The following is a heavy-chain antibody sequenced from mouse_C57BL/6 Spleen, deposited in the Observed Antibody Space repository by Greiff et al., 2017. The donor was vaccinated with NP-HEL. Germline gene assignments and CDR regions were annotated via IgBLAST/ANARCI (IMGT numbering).Heavy chain of an antibody. CDR3: ARSTTVARPVAY. J-gene: IGHJ3*01. Sequence: VQLQQSGAELVKPGASVKLSCKASGYTFTSYWMHWVKQRPGQGLEWIGMIHPNSGSTNYNEKFKSKATLTVDKSSSTAYMQLSSLTSEDSAVYYCARSTTVARPVAYWSQGALVTVSA. D-gene: IGHD1-1*01. CDR1: GYTFTSYW. V-gene: IGHV1-64*01. CDR2: IHPNSGST.